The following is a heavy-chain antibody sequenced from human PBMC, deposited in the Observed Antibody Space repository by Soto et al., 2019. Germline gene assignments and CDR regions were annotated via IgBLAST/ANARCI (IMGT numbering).Heavy chain of an antibody. Sequence: PGGSLRLSCAASGFSFIDYAINWVRQVPGRGLEYVAGIGGRGGNAFYADSMKGRFSISRDNSKNTVYLHMHNLRVDDSAMYYCAKARHPGDFAGSYDSWGQGTLVTVSS. D-gene: IGHD2-21*02. CDR1: GFSFIDYA. CDR3: AKARHPGDFAGSYDS. J-gene: IGHJ5*02. CDR2: IGGRGGNA. V-gene: IGHV3-23*01.